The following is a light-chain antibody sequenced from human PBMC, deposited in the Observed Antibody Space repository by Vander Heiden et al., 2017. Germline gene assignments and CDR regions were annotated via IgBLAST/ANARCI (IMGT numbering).Light chain of an antibody. Sequence: DIQMTQSPSTLSASVGDRVTITSPASQSISSWLAWYQQKPGKAPKLLIYKASSLESGVPSRFSGSGSGTEFTLTISSLQPDDFATYYCQQYNSYLWTFGQGTKVEIK. J-gene: IGKJ1*01. CDR1: QSISSW. CDR3: QQYNSYLWT. CDR2: KAS. V-gene: IGKV1-5*03.